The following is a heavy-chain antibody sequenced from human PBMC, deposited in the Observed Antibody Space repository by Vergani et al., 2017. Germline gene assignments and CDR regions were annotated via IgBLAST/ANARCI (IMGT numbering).Heavy chain of an antibody. D-gene: IGHD3-22*01. J-gene: IGHJ3*02. V-gene: IGHV4-61*01. Sequence: QVQLQESGPGLVKPSETLSLTCAVSGYSISSGYYWGWIRQPPGKGLEWIGYIYYSGSTNYNPSLKSRVTISVDTSKNQFSLKLSSVTAADTAVYYCARIQGGGYNAFDIWGQGTMVTVSS. CDR3: ARIQGGGYNAFDI. CDR1: GYSISSGYY. CDR2: IYYSGST.